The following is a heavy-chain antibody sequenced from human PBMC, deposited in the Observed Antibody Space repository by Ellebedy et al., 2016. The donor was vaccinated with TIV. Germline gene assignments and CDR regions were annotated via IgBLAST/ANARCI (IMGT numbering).Heavy chain of an antibody. CDR3: ARKYIYGFD. CDR2: IYSGGAT. Sequence: GESLKISCAASGFTVSSNYMSWVRQAPGKGLDWVSVIYSGGATSYADSVKGRFTISRDNSKNTLYLQMNSLIVEDTAVYYCARKYIYGFDWGQGTLVTVSS. V-gene: IGHV3-66*01. CDR1: GFTVSSNY. D-gene: IGHD5-18*01. J-gene: IGHJ4*02.